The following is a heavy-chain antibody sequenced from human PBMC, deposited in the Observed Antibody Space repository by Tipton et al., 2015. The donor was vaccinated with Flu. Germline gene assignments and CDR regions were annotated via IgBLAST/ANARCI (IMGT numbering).Heavy chain of an antibody. Sequence: TLSLTCTVSGGSISSYYWSWIRQPPGKGLEWIGYIYYSGSTNYNPSLKSRVTISVDTSKNQFSLKLSSVTAADTAVYYCARRDTYYYDSSGYLGNWFDPWGQGTLVTVSS. CDR3: ARRDTYYYDSSGYLGNWFDP. CDR2: IYYSGST. CDR1: GGSISSYY. V-gene: IGHV4-59*08. J-gene: IGHJ5*02. D-gene: IGHD3-22*01.